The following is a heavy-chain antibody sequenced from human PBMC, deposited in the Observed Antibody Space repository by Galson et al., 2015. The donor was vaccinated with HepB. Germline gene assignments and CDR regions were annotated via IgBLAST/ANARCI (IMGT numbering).Heavy chain of an antibody. V-gene: IGHV1-2*06. CDR2: INPNSGGT. CDR1: GYTFTGYY. J-gene: IGHJ6*03. Sequence: SVKVSCKASGYTFTGYYMHWVRQAPGQGLEWMGRINPNSGGTNYAQKFQGRVTMTRDTSISTAYLELSRLRSDDTAVYYCARYGVPAGKNYYYMDVWGKGTTVTVAS. CDR3: ARYGVPAGKNYYYMDV. D-gene: IGHD2-2*01.